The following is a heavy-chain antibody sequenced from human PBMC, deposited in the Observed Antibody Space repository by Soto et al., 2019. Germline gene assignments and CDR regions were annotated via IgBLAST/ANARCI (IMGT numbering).Heavy chain of an antibody. J-gene: IGHJ4*02. V-gene: IGHV4-59*01. CDR1: GGSISSYY. Sequence: GTLSLTCTVSGGSISSYYGSGIRQPPGKGLEWIGYIYYSGSTNYNPSLKSRVTISVDTSKNQFSLKLSSVTAADTAVYYCARSPNKRLFDYWGQGTLVTVSS. D-gene: IGHD3-22*01. CDR2: IYYSGST. CDR3: ARSPNKRLFDY.